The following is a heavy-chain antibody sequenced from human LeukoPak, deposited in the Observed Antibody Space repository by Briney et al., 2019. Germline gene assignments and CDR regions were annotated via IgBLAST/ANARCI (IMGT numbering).Heavy chain of an antibody. V-gene: IGHV3-30*02. J-gene: IGHJ4*02. CDR2: IRHDGSIK. Sequence: GGSLRLSCAASGFIISTYGMYWVRQAPGKGLEWVAFIRHDGSIKNYADSVKGRSTVSRDNSKNTLYLQMNSLRAEDTAVYYCAKDSLADIDYWGQGTLVTVSS. CDR3: AKDSLADIDY. D-gene: IGHD3-16*01. CDR1: GFIISTYG.